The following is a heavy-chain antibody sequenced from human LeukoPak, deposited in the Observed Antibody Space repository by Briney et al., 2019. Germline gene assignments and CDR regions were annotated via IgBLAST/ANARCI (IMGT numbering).Heavy chain of an antibody. V-gene: IGHV5-51*01. D-gene: IGHD4-23*01. J-gene: IGHJ4*02. CDR2: IYPGDSDT. CDR1: GYTFSTYW. Sequence: GESLKISCKGSGYTFSTYWIGWVRQMPGKGLEWMGIIYPGDSDTRYSPSFQGQVTISADKSISIAYLQWSSLKASDTAMYYCARHFYGGNSVSPFDYWGQGTLVTVSS. CDR3: ARHFYGGNSVSPFDY.